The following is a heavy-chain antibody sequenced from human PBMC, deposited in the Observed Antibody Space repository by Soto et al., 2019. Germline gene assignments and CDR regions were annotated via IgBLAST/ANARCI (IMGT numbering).Heavy chain of an antibody. CDR3: ANWGKSGSDF. V-gene: IGHV3-23*04. J-gene: IGHJ4*02. Sequence: GQVVESGGGLVQPGRSLRLSCVVSGLTFSRYGFHWVRQAPGKGLEWVSGISSSAGTIYYADPVKGRFTISRDNSKNTLYLQMDSLRAEDTAVYYCANWGKSGSDFWGQGTLVTVSS. D-gene: IGHD1-26*01. CDR2: ISSSAGTI. CDR1: GLTFSRYG.